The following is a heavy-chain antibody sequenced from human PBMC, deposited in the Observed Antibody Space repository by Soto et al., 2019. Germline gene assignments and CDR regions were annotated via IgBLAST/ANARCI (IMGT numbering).Heavy chain of an antibody. CDR1: GFTFSSYA. Sequence: SGGSLRLSCAASGFTFSSYAMSLIRQAPGKGLEWVSAISGSGGSTYYADSVKGRFTISRDNSKNTLYLQMNSLRAEDTAVYYYAKGAVVVVTAIYWYFDLWGRGTLVTVSS. V-gene: IGHV3-23*01. D-gene: IGHD2-21*02. CDR2: ISGSGGST. CDR3: AKGAVVVVTAIYWYFDL. J-gene: IGHJ2*01.